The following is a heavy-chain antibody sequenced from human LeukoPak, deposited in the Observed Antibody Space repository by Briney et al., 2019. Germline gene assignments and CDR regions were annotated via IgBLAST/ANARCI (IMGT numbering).Heavy chain of an antibody. D-gene: IGHD3-10*01. CDR3: ARDRPVPYYYGSGRASMDV. CDR2: IKQDGSEK. Sequence: GGSLRLSCAASGFTFSSYWMSWVRQAPGKGLEWVANIKQDGSEKYYVDSVKGRFTISRDNAKNSLYLQINSLRAEDTAVYYCARDRPVPYYYGSGRASMDVWGKGTTVTISS. CDR1: GFTFSSYW. V-gene: IGHV3-7*01. J-gene: IGHJ6*03.